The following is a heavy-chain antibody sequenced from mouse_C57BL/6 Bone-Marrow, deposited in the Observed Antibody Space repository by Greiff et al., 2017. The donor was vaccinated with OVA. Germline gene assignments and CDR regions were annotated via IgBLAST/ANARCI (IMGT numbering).Heavy chain of an antibody. D-gene: IGHD3-2*02. CDR1: GYTFTSYD. CDR3: ARKGQLRPHYYAMDY. Sequence: QVQLKQSGPELVKPGASVKLSCKASGYTFTSYDINWVKQRPGQGLEWIGWIYPRDGSTKYNEKFKGKATLTVDTSSSTAYMELHSLTSEDSAVYFCARKGQLRPHYYAMDYWGQGTSVTVSS. CDR2: IYPRDGST. V-gene: IGHV1-85*01. J-gene: IGHJ4*01.